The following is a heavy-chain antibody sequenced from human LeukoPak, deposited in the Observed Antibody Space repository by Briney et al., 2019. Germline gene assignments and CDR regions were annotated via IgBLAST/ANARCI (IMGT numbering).Heavy chain of an antibody. Sequence: SETLSLTCTVSGGSISSTTYHWSWIRQPAGKGLEWIGRIYTSGSTNYNPSLKSRVTMSVDTSKNQFSLKLSSVTAADTAVYYCARGLYDYVWGTYHRGAFDIWGQGTMVTVSS. D-gene: IGHD3-16*01. CDR2: IYTSGST. V-gene: IGHV4-61*02. J-gene: IGHJ3*02. CDR3: ARGLYDYVWGTYHRGAFDI. CDR1: GGSISSTTYH.